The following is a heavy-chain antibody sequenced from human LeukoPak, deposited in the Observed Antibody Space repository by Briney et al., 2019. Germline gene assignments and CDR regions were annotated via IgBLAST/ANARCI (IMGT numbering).Heavy chain of an antibody. CDR1: GFTFSNYW. CDR3: VRDGGVSGYDLLDY. J-gene: IGHJ4*02. D-gene: IGHD5-12*01. CDR2: INQDGSEE. V-gene: IGHV3-7*01. Sequence: LAGESLRLSCAASGFTFSNYWMTWVRQAPGKGLEWVAHINQDGSEEHYMDSVKARFTISRDNAKNSLSLQMNSLRAEDTAVYYCVRDGGVSGYDLLDYWGQGTLVTVSS.